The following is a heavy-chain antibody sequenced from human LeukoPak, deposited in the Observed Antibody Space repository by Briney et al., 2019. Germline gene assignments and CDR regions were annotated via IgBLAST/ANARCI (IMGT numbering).Heavy chain of an antibody. Sequence: ASVKVSCKASGYTFTGYYMHWVRQAPGQGLEWMGWINPNSGGTNYAQKFQGRVTMTRDTSISTAYMELSRLRSDDTAVYYCAREGIAAADTNWFDPWGQETLVTVSS. D-gene: IGHD6-13*01. J-gene: IGHJ5*02. V-gene: IGHV1-2*02. CDR3: AREGIAAADTNWFDP. CDR2: INPNSGGT. CDR1: GYTFTGYY.